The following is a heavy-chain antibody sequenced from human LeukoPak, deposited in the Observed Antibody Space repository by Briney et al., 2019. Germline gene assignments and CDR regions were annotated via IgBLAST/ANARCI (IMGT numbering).Heavy chain of an antibody. Sequence: GRSLRLSCAASGFTFSTYWMSWVRQAPGKGLEWVANIKEDGSEKYYGDSVKGRFTISRDNAKNSLYLQMNSLRAEDTAVYYCARDSSGYQWGQGTLVTVSS. CDR3: ARDSSGYQ. CDR2: IKEDGSEK. V-gene: IGHV3-7*01. D-gene: IGHD3-22*01. CDR1: GFTFSTYW. J-gene: IGHJ4*02.